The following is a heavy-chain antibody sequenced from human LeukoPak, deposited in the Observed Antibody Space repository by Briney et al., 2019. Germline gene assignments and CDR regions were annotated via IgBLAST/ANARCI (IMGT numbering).Heavy chain of an antibody. V-gene: IGHV4-4*07. CDR1: GASISSYY. D-gene: IGHD3-3*01. CDR2: IYPSGSS. J-gene: IGHJ3*02. CDR3: AGDLGFGSGYYDFHAFDI. Sequence: SETLSLTCTVSGASISSYYWNWIRQPAGKGLEWIGRIYPSGSSNYNPSHKSRLTMSLDTSNNQFSLWLSSVTAADTAVYYCAGDLGFGSGYYDFHAFDIWGQGTMVTVSS.